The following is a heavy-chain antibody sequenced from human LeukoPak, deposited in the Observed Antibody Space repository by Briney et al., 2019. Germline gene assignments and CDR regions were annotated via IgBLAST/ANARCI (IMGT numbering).Heavy chain of an antibody. V-gene: IGHV4-34*01. CDR1: GGSFSGYY. D-gene: IGHD5-18*01. Sequence: SETLSLTCAVYGGSFSGYYWSWIRQPPGKGLEWIGEINHSGSTNYNPSLKSRVTISVDTSKNQSSLKLSSVTAADTAVYYCAGYSYGLPFDYWGQGTLVTVSS. J-gene: IGHJ4*02. CDR3: AGYSYGLPFDY. CDR2: INHSGST.